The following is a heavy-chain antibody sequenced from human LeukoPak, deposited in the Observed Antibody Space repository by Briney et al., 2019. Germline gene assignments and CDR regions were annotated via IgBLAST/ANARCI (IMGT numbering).Heavy chain of an antibody. Sequence: SGGSLRLSCAASGFTFSSYAMHWVRQAPGKGLEWVAVISYDGSNKYYADSVKGRFTISRDNSKNTLYLQMNSLRAEDTAVYCCARAMKKQNVLRFLESVPPVYGMDVWGQGTTVTVSS. CDR1: GFTFSSYA. V-gene: IGHV3-30-3*01. CDR3: ARAMKKQNVLRFLESVPPVYGMDV. CDR2: ISYDGSNK. J-gene: IGHJ6*02. D-gene: IGHD3-3*01.